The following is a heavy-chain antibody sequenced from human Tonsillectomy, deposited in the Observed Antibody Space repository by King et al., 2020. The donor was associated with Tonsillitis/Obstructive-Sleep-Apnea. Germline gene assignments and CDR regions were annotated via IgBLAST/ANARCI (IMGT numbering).Heavy chain of an antibody. CDR2: ISSSSSYI. CDR1: GFTFSSYS. D-gene: IGHD3-3*01. V-gene: IGHV3-21*01. CDR3: ARDRITIFGVVTFDY. J-gene: IGHJ4*02. Sequence: VQLVESGGGLVKPGGSLRLSCAASGFTFSSYSMNWVRQAPGKGLEWVSSISSSSSYIYYADSVKGRFTISRDNAKNSLYLQMYSLRAEDTAVYYCARDRITIFGVVTFDYWGQGTLVTVSS.